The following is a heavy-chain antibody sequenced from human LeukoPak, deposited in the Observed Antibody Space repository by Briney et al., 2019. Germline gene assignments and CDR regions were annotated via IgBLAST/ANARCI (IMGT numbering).Heavy chain of an antibody. CDR2: INTNTGDP. D-gene: IGHD4-23*01. CDR1: GYTFHTYA. J-gene: IGHJ6*03. CDR3: ARHLGGNLHYSYYYMDV. Sequence: ASVKVSCKASGYTFHTYAMNWVRQAPGHGLEWIGWINTNTGDPTYAQDFTGGFAFSLVTSVSTAYLEISGLRTEDTAVYFCARHLGGNLHYSYYYMDVWGKGTTVAVSS. V-gene: IGHV7-4-1*02.